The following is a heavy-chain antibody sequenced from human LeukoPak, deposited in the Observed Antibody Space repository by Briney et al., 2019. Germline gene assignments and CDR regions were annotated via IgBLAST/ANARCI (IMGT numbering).Heavy chain of an antibody. V-gene: IGHV1-18*01. CDR3: ASFAWGPNGFDP. J-gene: IGHJ5*02. Sequence: ASVKVSCKASGYTFTSYGISWVRQATGQGLEWMGWISAYNGNTNYAQKLQGRVTMTTDTSTSTAYMELRSLRSDDTAVYYCASFAWGPNGFDPWGQGTLVSVSS. D-gene: IGHD3-16*01. CDR2: ISAYNGNT. CDR1: GYTFTSYG.